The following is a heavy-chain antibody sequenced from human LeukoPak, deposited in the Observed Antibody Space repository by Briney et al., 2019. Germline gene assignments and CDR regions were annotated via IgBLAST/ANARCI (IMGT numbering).Heavy chain of an antibody. J-gene: IGHJ4*02. Sequence: ASVKVSFKASGYTFTSYGISWVRQAPGQGLEWMGWISAYNGNTNYAQKLQGRVTMTTDTSTSTAYMELRSLRSDDTAVYYCARAQYSSSWPKFDYWGQGTLVTVSS. CDR2: ISAYNGNT. V-gene: IGHV1-18*01. D-gene: IGHD6-13*01. CDR1: GYTFTSYG. CDR3: ARAQYSSSWPKFDY.